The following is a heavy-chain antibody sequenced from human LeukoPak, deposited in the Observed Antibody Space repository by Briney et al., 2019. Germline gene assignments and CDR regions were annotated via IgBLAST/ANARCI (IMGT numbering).Heavy chain of an antibody. J-gene: IGHJ6*03. Sequence: GGSLRLSCAASGFTFSDYYMSWIRPAPGKGLEWVSYISSSDNTISYADSVKGRFTISRDNVKNSLYLQMNSLRAEDTAVYYCARHTLNYYYYMDVWGKGTTVTISS. CDR3: ARHTLNYYYYMDV. V-gene: IGHV3-11*01. CDR1: GFTFSDYY. CDR2: ISSSDNTI.